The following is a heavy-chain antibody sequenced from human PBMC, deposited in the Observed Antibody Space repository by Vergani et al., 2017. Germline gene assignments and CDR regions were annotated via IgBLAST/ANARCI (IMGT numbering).Heavy chain of an antibody. J-gene: IGHJ1*01. CDR2: IWYDGSNK. D-gene: IGHD3-9*01. CDR3: AADATVRYFDWLTAPRGFQH. Sequence: QVQLVESGGGVVQPGRSLRLSCAASGFTFSSYGMHWVRQAPGKGLEWVAVIWYDGSNKYYADSVKGRFTISRDNSKNTLYLQMNSLRAEDTAVYYCAADATVRYFDWLTAPRGFQHWGQGTLVTVSS. CDR1: GFTFSSYG. V-gene: IGHV3-33*01.